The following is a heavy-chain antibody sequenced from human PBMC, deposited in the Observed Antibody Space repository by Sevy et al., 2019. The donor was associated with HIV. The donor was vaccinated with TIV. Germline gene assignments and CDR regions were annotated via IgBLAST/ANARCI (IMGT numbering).Heavy chain of an antibody. CDR3: ARAFRHDYYDSSGYDY. Sequence: GGSLRLSCAASGFTFSSYDMRWVRQATGKGLEWVSAIGTAGDTYYPGSVKGRFTISRENAKNSLYLQMNSLRAGDTAVYYCARAFRHDYYDSSGYDYWGQGTLVTVSS. V-gene: IGHV3-13*01. J-gene: IGHJ4*02. CDR2: IGTAGDT. CDR1: GFTFSSYD. D-gene: IGHD3-22*01.